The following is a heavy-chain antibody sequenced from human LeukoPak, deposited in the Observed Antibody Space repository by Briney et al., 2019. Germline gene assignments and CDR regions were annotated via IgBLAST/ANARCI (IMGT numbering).Heavy chain of an antibody. CDR3: ARQLGATSRDY. CDR1: GYSFTGYY. CDR2: IIPNSGAT. D-gene: IGHD1-26*01. V-gene: IGHV1-2*02. Sequence: GASVKVSCKPSGYSFTGYYMHWVRQAPGQGLEWMGWIIPNSGATNYAQNLQGRVTMTRDTSISTAYMELKRLTSDDTAVYYCARQLGATSRDYWGQGTLVTVSS. J-gene: IGHJ4*02.